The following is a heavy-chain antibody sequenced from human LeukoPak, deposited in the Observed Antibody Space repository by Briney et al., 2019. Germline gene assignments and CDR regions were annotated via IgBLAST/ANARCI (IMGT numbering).Heavy chain of an antibody. D-gene: IGHD3-10*01. V-gene: IGHV3-48*01. CDR1: GFTFSSYS. CDR2: ISSSSGTI. Sequence: GGSLRLSCAASGFTFSSYSMSWVRQAPGKGLEWVSYISSSSGTIYYADSVKGRFTISRDNAKNSLYLQMNSLRAEDTAVYYCASNLWFGEFNLDYWGQGTLVTVSS. CDR3: ASNLWFGEFNLDY. J-gene: IGHJ4*02.